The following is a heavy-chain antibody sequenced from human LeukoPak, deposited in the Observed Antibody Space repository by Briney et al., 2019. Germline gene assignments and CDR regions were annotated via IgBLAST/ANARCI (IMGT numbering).Heavy chain of an antibody. Sequence: GASVKVSCKASGYTFTSYGISWVRQAPGQGLEWMGWISAYNGNTNYAQKLQGRVTMTTDTSTSTAYMELRSLRSDDTAVYYCARDGLNYYDSSGYWDYFDYWGQGTLVTVSS. CDR3: ARDGLNYYDSSGYWDYFDY. CDR2: ISAYNGNT. D-gene: IGHD3-22*01. V-gene: IGHV1-18*01. CDR1: GYTFTSYG. J-gene: IGHJ4*02.